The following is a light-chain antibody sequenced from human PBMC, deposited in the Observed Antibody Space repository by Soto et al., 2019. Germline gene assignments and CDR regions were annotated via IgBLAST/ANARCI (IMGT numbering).Light chain of an antibody. J-gene: IGKJ5*01. Sequence: DILMTQSPDSLALSLGERATINCKSSQSVLYSSNNKNYLAWYQQKPRQPPKLLIYWASTRESGVPDRFSGSGSGTDFTLTISSLQAEDVAFYYCQQYYSNSITFGQGTRLEIK. CDR1: QSVLYSSNNKNY. CDR3: QQYYSNSIT. V-gene: IGKV4-1*01. CDR2: WAS.